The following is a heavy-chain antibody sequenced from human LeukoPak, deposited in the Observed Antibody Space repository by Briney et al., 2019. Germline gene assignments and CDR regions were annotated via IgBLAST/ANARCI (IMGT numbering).Heavy chain of an antibody. Sequence: SVKVSCKASGGTFSGYAISWVRQAPGQGLEWMGGIIPIFGTANYAQKFQGRVTITADESTSTAYMELSSLRSEDTAVYYCARAGATIFGVVTNSNWFDPWGQGTLVTVSS. CDR2: IIPIFGTA. J-gene: IGHJ5*02. V-gene: IGHV1-69*13. D-gene: IGHD3-3*01. CDR3: ARAGATIFGVVTNSNWFDP. CDR1: GGTFSGYA.